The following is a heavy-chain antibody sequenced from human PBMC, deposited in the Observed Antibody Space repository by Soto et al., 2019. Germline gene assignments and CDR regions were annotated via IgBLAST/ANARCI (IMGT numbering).Heavy chain of an antibody. J-gene: IGHJ5*02. CDR1: GFTFSSYS. D-gene: IGHD2-15*01. Sequence: KAGGSLRLSCAASGFTFSSYSMNWVRQAPGKGLEWVSSISSSSSYIYYADSVKGRFTISRDNAKNSLYLQMNSLRAEDTAVYYCAREVRSSYCSGGSCYSRWFDPWGQGTLVTVSS. CDR2: ISSSSSYI. V-gene: IGHV3-21*01. CDR3: AREVRSSYCSGGSCYSRWFDP.